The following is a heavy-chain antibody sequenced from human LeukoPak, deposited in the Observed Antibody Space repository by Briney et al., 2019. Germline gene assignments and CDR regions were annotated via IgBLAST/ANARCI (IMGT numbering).Heavy chain of an antibody. Sequence: SETLSLTCTVPGGSISSYYWSWLRQPPGKGLEWIGYIYYSGSTNYNPSLKSRVTISVDTSKNQFSLKLSSVTAADTAVYYCARYSSGYGVDYWGQGTLVTVSS. CDR2: IYYSGST. J-gene: IGHJ4*02. D-gene: IGHD6-19*01. CDR1: GGSISSYY. CDR3: ARYSSGYGVDY. V-gene: IGHV4-59*01.